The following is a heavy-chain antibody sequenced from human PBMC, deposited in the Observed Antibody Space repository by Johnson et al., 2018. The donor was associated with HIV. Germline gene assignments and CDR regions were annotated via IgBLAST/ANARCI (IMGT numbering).Heavy chain of an antibody. Sequence: QMQLVESGGGVVQPGRSMRLSCAASGFTFSSYAMHWVRQAPGKGLEWVAVISYDGSNKYYADSVKGRFTISRDNSKNTLYLQMNSLRAEDTAVYYCARDRAGGRWADAFDIWGQGTMVTVSS. CDR3: ARDRAGGRWADAFDI. CDR2: ISYDGSNK. CDR1: GFTFSSYA. D-gene: IGHD3-16*01. V-gene: IGHV3-30-3*01. J-gene: IGHJ3*02.